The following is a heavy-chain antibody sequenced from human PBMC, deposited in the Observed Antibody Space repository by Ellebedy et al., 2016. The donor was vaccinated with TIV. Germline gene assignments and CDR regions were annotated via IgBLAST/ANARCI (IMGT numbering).Heavy chain of an antibody. Sequence: SVKVSXKASGGTFSSYAISWVRQAPGQGLEWMGGIIPIFGTANYAQKFQGRVTITADESTSTAYMELSSLRSEDTAVYYCARAGGYGSGSYTFDYWGQGTLVTVSS. CDR3: ARAGGYGSGSYTFDY. V-gene: IGHV1-69*13. CDR2: IIPIFGTA. J-gene: IGHJ4*02. CDR1: GGTFSSYA. D-gene: IGHD3-10*01.